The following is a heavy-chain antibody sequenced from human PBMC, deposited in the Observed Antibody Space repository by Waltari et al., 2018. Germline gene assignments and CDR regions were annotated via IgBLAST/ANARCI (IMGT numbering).Heavy chain of an antibody. J-gene: IGHJ4*02. V-gene: IGHV4-4*02. Sequence: QLQLQESGPGLVKPSGTLSLLCPVSGDSMSNNWWSWVRQSPGKGLEWIGQVLGSGRTNYNPSFASRVTISLDTSTYQFALKMTSATAADTALYYCARDRGRGLYLDTWGPGTLVTVSP. CDR1: GDSMSNNW. CDR2: VLGSGRT. CDR3: ARDRGRGLYLDT. D-gene: IGHD2-15*01.